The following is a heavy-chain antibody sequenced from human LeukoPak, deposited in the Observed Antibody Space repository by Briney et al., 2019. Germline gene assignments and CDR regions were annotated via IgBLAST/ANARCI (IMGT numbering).Heavy chain of an antibody. Sequence: GGSLRLSCAASGFSLSGYALHWVRQAPGKGLEWVAIISYDGAKEYYADSVKGRCTISRDTSKNTLYLQMNSLRAEDTAVYYCARDLRKNLYYFDYWGQGTLVTVSS. J-gene: IGHJ4*02. CDR3: ARDLRKNLYYFDY. CDR2: ISYDGAKE. CDR1: GFSLSGYA. V-gene: IGHV3-30*04.